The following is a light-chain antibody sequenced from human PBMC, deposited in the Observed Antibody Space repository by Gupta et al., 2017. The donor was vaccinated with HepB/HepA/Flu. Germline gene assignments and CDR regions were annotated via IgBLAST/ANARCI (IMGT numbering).Light chain of an antibody. CDR2: GAS. CDR3: QQYGNSPFT. J-gene: IGKJ3*01. V-gene: IGKV3-20*01. CDR1: QSVSSSY. Sequence: DIGLTKSPGSLSLSPGERATLTCRASQSVSSSYLAWYQQKPGQAPRLLIYGASSRATGIPDRFSGSGSGTDFTLTISRLEPEDFAVYYCQQYGNSPFTFGPGTKVDIK.